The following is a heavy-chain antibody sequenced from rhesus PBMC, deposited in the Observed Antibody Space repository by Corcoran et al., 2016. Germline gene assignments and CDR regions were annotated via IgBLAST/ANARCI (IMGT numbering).Heavy chain of an antibody. CDR2: ISGSRGSA. CDR3: AAFYGLDS. J-gene: IGHJ6*01. CDR1: GASVSSDY. V-gene: IGHV4-173*01. Sequence: QLQLQESGPGMVKPSETLSRTCASSGASVSSDYWTWIRQPPGKGLEWIGRISGSRGSADYNPSLKTRVTISTDTSKNQFSLNLRSVTAADTAVYYCAAFYGLDSWGQGVVVTVSS.